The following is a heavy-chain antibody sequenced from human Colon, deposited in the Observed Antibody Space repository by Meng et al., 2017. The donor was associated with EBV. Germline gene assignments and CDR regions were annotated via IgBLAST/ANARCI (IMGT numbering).Heavy chain of an antibody. CDR2: INHSGST. V-gene: IGHV4-34*01. J-gene: IGHJ4*02. CDR1: GGSLRGHY. CDR3: ARLYPPDQWLLTSDTSEY. D-gene: IGHD6-19*01. Sequence: QQWGAGLLKLSETMSLTWAVYGGSLRGHYWPWIRQPPGKGLEWIGEINHSGSTNYHPSLKSRVTISTDTSKNQFSLKVKSVTAADTAVYFCARLYPPDQWLLTSDTSEYWGQGTLVTVSS.